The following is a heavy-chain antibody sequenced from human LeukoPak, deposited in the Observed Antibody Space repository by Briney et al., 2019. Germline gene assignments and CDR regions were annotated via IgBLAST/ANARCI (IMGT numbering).Heavy chain of an antibody. CDR2: IGASGNPI. CDR1: GFIFHNYA. V-gene: IGHV3-23*01. D-gene: IGHD3-10*01. CDR3: ATQSPDYSIGPSYGSFNI. Sequence: GGSLRLSCEASGFIFHNYAMAWVRQAPGKGLEYVSSIGASGNPIYYGGSVKGRSTISRDNSKNTLFLQMNSLRAEDTALYYCATQSPDYSIGPSYGSFNICGQGTKVTVSS. J-gene: IGHJ3*02.